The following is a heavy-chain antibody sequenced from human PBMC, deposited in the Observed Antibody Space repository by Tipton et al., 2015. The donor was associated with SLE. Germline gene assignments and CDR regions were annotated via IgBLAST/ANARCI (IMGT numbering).Heavy chain of an antibody. CDR3: ARGDSSWYYSQAFDI. J-gene: IGHJ3*02. D-gene: IGHD6-13*01. CDR1: GGSISSYY. Sequence: TLSLTCTVSGGSISSYYWRWIRQPPGKGLEWIGYIYYSGSTNYNPSLKGRVTISVDTSKNQFSLKLSSVTAADTAVYYCARGDSSWYYSQAFDIWGQGTMVTVSS. CDR2: IYYSGST. V-gene: IGHV4-59*01.